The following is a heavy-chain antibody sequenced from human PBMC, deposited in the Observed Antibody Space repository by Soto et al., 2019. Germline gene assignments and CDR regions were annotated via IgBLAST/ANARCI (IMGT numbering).Heavy chain of an antibody. CDR2: IYYSGST. CDR1: GGSISSYY. Sequence: QVQLQESGPGLVKPSETLSLTCTVSGGSISSYYWSWIRQPPGKGLEWIGYIYYSGSTNYNPSLKSRVTISVDTSKNQSSLKRSSVTAAGTAVYYCARQGGVATIVGFDYWGQGTLVTVSS. CDR3: ARQGGVATIVGFDY. J-gene: IGHJ4*02. D-gene: IGHD5-12*01. V-gene: IGHV4-59*08.